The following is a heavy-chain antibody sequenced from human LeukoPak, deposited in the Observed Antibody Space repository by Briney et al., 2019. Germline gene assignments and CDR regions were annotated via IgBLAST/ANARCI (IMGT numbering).Heavy chain of an antibody. D-gene: IGHD3-22*01. J-gene: IGHJ4*02. CDR3: AKEGLYYYDSSGYLDY. CDR2: ISGSGGST. V-gene: IGHV3-23*01. CDR1: GFTFSSYA. Sequence: GESLRLSCAASGFTFSSYAMSWVRQAPGKGLEWVSAISGSGGSTYYADSVKGRFTISRDNSKNTLYLQMNSLRAEDTAVYYCAKEGLYYYDSSGYLDYWGQGTLVTVSS.